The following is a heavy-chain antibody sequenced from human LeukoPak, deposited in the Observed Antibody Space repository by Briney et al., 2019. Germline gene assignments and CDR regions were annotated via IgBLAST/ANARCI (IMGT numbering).Heavy chain of an antibody. CDR3: ARLYSSSDV. CDR2: ITGSGDGT. V-gene: IGHV3-23*01. Sequence: PGGSLRLSCAASGFTFSSHGMTRVRQAPGKGLEWVSAITGSGDGTYYADSVKGRFTISRDNSKNTLYLQMNSLRAEDTAVYYCARLYSSSDVWGKGTTVTVSS. J-gene: IGHJ6*04. D-gene: IGHD6-6*01. CDR1: GFTFSSHG.